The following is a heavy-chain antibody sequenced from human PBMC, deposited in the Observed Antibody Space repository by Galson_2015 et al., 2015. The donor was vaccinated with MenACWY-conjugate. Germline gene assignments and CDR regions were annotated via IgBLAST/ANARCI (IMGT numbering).Heavy chain of an antibody. CDR2: IKQDGNDK. CDR3: ARGPRGQLPGVDFDY. CDR1: GFTLSSYW. Sequence: SLRLSCAASGFTLSSYWMSWARQAPGKGLEWVASIKQDGNDKEYLDSVKGRFTISRDNARNSLYLQMNSLRAEDTAIYYCARGPRGQLPGVDFDYWGQGTLVTDSS. V-gene: IGHV3-7*03. D-gene: IGHD1-26*01. J-gene: IGHJ4*02.